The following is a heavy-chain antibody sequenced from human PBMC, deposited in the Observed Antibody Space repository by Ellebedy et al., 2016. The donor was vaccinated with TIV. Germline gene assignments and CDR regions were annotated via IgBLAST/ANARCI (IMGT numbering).Heavy chain of an antibody. CDR3: AKDSSAFCSDISCSNFDS. CDR2: ISSSGSTI. Sequence: GESLKISXAASGFTFSDYYMSWIRQAPGKGLEWVSYISSSGSTIYYADSVKGRFTISRDNAKNSLYLQMNSLRAEDTAVYYCAKDSSAFCSDISCSNFDSWGQGTLVTVSS. CDR1: GFTFSDYY. V-gene: IGHV3-11*01. D-gene: IGHD2-2*01. J-gene: IGHJ4*02.